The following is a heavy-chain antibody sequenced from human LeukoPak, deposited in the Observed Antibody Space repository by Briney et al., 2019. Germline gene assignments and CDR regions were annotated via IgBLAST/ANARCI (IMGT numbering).Heavy chain of an antibody. CDR2: MNPGDPDT. D-gene: IGHD4-23*01. Sequence: GESLKISCKASGYRFTYYWIGWVRQMPGKGLEWMGIMNPGDPDTQYSPSFQGQVTISADKSISTVYLQWSSLKASDTAMYYCARDSGGDSGVDFWGQGTLVTVSS. CDR3: ARDSGGDSGVDF. J-gene: IGHJ4*02. CDR1: GYRFTYYW. V-gene: IGHV5-51*01.